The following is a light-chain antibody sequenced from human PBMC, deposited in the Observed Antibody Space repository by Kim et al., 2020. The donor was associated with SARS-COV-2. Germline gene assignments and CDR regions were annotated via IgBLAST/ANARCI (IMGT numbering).Light chain of an antibody. CDR2: GAS. CDR3: QQYGSSPPT. V-gene: IGKV3-20*01. J-gene: IGKJ1*01. Sequence: EIVLTQSPGTLSLSPGETATLSCRASQSVSSSYFAWYQQKPGQAPRLLIYGASRRATGIPDRFSGSGSGTDFTLTISRLGPEYFAVYCCQQYGSSPPTFGQGAKVDIK. CDR1: QSVSSSY.